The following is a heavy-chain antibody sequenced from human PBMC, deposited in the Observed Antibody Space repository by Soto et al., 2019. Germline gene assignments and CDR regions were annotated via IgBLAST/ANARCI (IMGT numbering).Heavy chain of an antibody. CDR1: GFTFSSYG. V-gene: IGHV3-33*01. CDR3: AREGDCSSTSCLYYFDY. D-gene: IGHD2-2*01. CDR2: IWYDGSNK. J-gene: IGHJ4*02. Sequence: QVQLVESGGGVVQPGRSLRLSCAASGFTFSSYGMHWVRQAPGKGLEWVAVIWYDGSNKYYADSVKGRFTISRDNSKNTLYLQINSLRAEDTAVYYCAREGDCSSTSCLYYFDYWGQGTLVTVSS.